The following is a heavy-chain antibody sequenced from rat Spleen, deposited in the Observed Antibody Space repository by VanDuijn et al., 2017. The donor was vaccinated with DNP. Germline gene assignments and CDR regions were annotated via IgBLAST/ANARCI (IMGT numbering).Heavy chain of an antibody. Sequence: EVQLVESGGGLVQPGRSLKLSCSASGFTFSDYNMAWVRQAPKKGLEWVATIHSDGSATYYRDSVKGRFTVSRNNGKSALYLQMDTLRSEDTATYYCTRVGLRVLFDYWGQGVMVTVSS. J-gene: IGHJ2*01. V-gene: IGHV5-7*01. D-gene: IGHD1-11*01. CDR3: TRVGLRVLFDY. CDR2: IHSDGSAT. CDR1: GFTFSDYN.